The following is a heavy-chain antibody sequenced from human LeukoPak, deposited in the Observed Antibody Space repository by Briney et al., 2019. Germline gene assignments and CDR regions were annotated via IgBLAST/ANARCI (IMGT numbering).Heavy chain of an antibody. CDR3: AKFFLPYRAWCTWSR. D-gene: IGHD2-8*01. V-gene: IGHV3-23*01. J-gene: IGHJ4*02. Sequence: PGGSLRLSCAASGFTFSTYAMSWVRQAPGMGLEWVSSISDGGDSIYYADSVGGRFTISRDHSKNTLYLQMNRLRAEDTDLYYCAKFFLPYRAWCTWSRWGQGTLVTVSS. CDR2: ISDGGDSI. CDR1: GFTFSTYA.